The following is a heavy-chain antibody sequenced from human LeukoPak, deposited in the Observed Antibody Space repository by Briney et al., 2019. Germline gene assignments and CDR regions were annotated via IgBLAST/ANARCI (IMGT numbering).Heavy chain of an antibody. CDR3: GRWRESSNWPPGFLQY. J-gene: IGHJ1*01. CDR2: ISAYNGNT. Sequence: ASVKVSCKASGFTFTSFGFSWVRQAPGQGLEWMGWISAYNGNTNYAQNLQGRVTMTTDASTSTVYMELRSLRSDDTAMYYCGRWRESSNWPPGFLQYWGQGTLVIVSS. D-gene: IGHD4-11*01. V-gene: IGHV1-18*01. CDR1: GFTFTSFG.